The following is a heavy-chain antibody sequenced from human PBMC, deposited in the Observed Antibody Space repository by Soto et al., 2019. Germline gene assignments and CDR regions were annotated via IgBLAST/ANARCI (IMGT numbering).Heavy chain of an antibody. V-gene: IGHV5-10-1*01. D-gene: IGHD4-17*01. CDR3: ARHSSFGDGDYFSYYYGMDV. J-gene: IGHJ6*02. Sequence: PGESLKISCXGSGYSFTSYWISWVRQMPGKGLEWMGRIDPSDSYTNYSPSFQGHVTISADKSISTAYLQWSSLKASDTAMYYCARHSSFGDGDYFSYYYGMDVWGQGTTVTVSS. CDR2: IDPSDSYT. CDR1: GYSFTSYW.